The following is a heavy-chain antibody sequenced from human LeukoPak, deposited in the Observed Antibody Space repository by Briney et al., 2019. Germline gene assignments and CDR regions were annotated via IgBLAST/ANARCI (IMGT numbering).Heavy chain of an antibody. CDR1: GGSISSSSYY. CDR3: ARYGGGGFDAFDI. V-gene: IGHV4-39*01. Sequence: SSETLSLTCTVSGGSISSSSYYWGWIRQPPGKGLEWIGSIYYGGSTYYNPSLKSRVTISVDTSKNQFSLKLSSVTAADTAVYYCARYGGGGFDAFDIWGQGTMVTVSS. J-gene: IGHJ3*02. CDR2: IYYGGST. D-gene: IGHD4/OR15-4a*01.